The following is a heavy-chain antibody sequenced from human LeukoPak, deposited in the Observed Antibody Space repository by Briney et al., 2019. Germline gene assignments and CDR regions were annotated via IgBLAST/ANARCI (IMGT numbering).Heavy chain of an antibody. J-gene: IGHJ4*02. V-gene: IGHV3-33*01. D-gene: IGHD5-24*01. CDR3: ARARDGYRTDYFDY. CDR1: GFTFSSYG. Sequence: GRSLRLSCAASGFTFSSYGMHWVRQAPGKGLEWVAVIWYDGSNKYYADSVKGRFTISRDNSKITLYLQMNSLRAEDTAVYYCARARDGYRTDYFDYWGQGTLVTVSS. CDR2: IWYDGSNK.